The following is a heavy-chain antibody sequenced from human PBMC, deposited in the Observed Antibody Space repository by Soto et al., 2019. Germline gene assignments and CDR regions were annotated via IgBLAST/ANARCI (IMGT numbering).Heavy chain of an antibody. CDR2: INAHNGYT. Sequence: HLVQSGAEVKTPGASVKVSCKASGYSFTTYGLTWLRQAPGQGLEWLGWINAHNGYTNYAQNLQGRVTLTTDTSTSTAYMELRSLRSDDTAVYYCARALDIGVAGAFAYWGQGTLVIVSS. D-gene: IGHD6-19*01. V-gene: IGHV1-18*01. CDR3: ARALDIGVAGAFAY. CDR1: GYSFTTYG. J-gene: IGHJ4*02.